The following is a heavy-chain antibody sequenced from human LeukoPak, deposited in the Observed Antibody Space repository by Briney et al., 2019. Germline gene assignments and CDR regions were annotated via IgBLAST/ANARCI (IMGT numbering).Heavy chain of an antibody. CDR2: IYPGDSDT. V-gene: IGHV5-51*01. D-gene: IGHD4-23*01. Sequence: GESLKISCKGFGYNFATYWIVWVRQMPGKSLEWMGIIYPGDSDTIYSPSFQGQVTISADKSTSTAHLQWSSLKASDTAIYYCLRREGNSHYDYWGQGTLVTVSS. CDR1: GYNFATYW. J-gene: IGHJ4*02. CDR3: LRREGNSHYDY.